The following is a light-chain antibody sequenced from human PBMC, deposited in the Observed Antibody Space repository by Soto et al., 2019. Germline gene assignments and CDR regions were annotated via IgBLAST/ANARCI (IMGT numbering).Light chain of an antibody. Sequence: DIQMTQSPSSLSASVGDRVTITCRASQSIITYLNWYQQKPGKAPKLLISAASSLQSGVPSRFSGSGSGTDFTLTISSLQPEDFATYYCQHRYSSPLTFGGGTKVEIK. V-gene: IGKV1-39*01. CDR3: QHRYSSPLT. J-gene: IGKJ4*01. CDR2: AAS. CDR1: QSIITY.